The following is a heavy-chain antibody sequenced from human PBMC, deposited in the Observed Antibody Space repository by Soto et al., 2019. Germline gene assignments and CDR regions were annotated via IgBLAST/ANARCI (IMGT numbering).Heavy chain of an antibody. Sequence: QVQLVESGGGVVQPGRSLRLSCAASGFTFSSYGMHWVRQAPGKGLEWVAVIWYDGSNKYYADSVKGRFTISGDNSKNTLYLQMNSLRAEDTAVYYCARAGLDYYGMDVWGQGTTVTVSS. V-gene: IGHV3-33*01. CDR1: GFTFSSYG. CDR2: IWYDGSNK. CDR3: ARAGLDYYGMDV. J-gene: IGHJ6*02. D-gene: IGHD6-6*01.